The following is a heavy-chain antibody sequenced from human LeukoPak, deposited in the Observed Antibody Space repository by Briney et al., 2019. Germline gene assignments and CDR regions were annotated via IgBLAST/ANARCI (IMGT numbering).Heavy chain of an antibody. CDR3: AKDSFVATTSYLDS. CDR1: GFTFEDFS. D-gene: IGHD1-26*01. V-gene: IGHV3-43*01. CDR2: IDWDGGIT. Sequence: GGSLRLSCAASGFTFEDFSMHWVRQVPGKGLEWISLIDWDGGITYYADSVKGRFTVSRDNSKSSLYLHLNSLTPEDTAFYYCAKDSFVATTSYLDSWGQATLVTVSS. J-gene: IGHJ4*02.